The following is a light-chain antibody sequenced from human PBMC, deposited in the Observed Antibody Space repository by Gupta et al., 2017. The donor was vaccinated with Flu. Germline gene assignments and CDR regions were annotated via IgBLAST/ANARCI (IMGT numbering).Light chain of an antibody. CDR3: MQTLQTPYT. CDR2: LGS. Sequence: VTPGEPASISCRSSQSLLHSNGNDYLGWYLQKPGQSPQLLIYLGSNRASGVPDRFSGSGSGTDFTLKISRVEAEDVGVFYCMQTLQTPYTFGQGTKLEIK. V-gene: IGKV2-28*01. CDR1: QSLLHSNGNDY. J-gene: IGKJ2*01.